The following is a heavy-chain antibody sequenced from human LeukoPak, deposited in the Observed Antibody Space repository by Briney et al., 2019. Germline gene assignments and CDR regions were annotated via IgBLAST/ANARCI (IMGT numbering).Heavy chain of an antibody. CDR1: GGSISSYY. D-gene: IGHD6-13*01. CDR2: IYYSGST. CDR3: ATGGIAAALKYSDAFDI. J-gene: IGHJ3*02. V-gene: IGHV4-59*08. Sequence: PSETLSLTCTVSGGSISSYYWSWIRQPPGKGLEWIGYIYYSGSTNYNPSLKSRVTIPVDTSKNQFSLKLSSVTAADTAVYYCATGGIAAALKYSDAFDIWGQGTMVTVSS.